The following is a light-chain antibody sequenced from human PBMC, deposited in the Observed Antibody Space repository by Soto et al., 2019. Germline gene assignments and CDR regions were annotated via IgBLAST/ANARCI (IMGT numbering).Light chain of an antibody. CDR2: AAS. CDR3: QQYGYSPLVT. V-gene: IGKV3-20*01. J-gene: IGKJ5*01. CDR1: QSVSAGY. Sequence: EIVLTQSPGTLSLSPGERATLSCRASQSVSAGYLAWYQQKPGQAPRLLIYAASSRATGIPDRFSGSGSGIDFTLTISRLEPEYFAVYDWQQYGYSPLVTFGQGTRLEIK.